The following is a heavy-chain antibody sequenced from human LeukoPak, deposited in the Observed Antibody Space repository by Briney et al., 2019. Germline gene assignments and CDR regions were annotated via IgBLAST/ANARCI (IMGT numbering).Heavy chain of an antibody. J-gene: IGHJ4*02. D-gene: IGHD4-17*01. V-gene: IGHV3-7*01. CDR2: IKQDGSEK. CDR3: AKDWNDYGDSDYDY. CDR1: GFTFSSYW. Sequence: GGSLRLSCAASGFTFSSYWMSWVRQAPGKGLEWVANIKQDGSEKYYVDSVKGRFTISRDNSKNTLYLQMNSLRAEDTAVYYCAKDWNDYGDSDYDYWGQGTLVTVSS.